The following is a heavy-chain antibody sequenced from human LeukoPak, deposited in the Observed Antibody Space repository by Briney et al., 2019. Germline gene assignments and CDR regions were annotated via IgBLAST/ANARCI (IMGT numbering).Heavy chain of an antibody. V-gene: IGHV4-59*01. CDR2: IYYTGST. CDR3: ARRGVVTATSFDAMDV. Sequence: PSETLSLTCTVSGGSISSYYWSWIRQPPGKGREWIGYIYYTGSTNYSTSLKSRVTISVDTSKTQFSLRLSSVTTADTAVYYCARRGVVTATSFDAMDVWGKGTTVTVSS. CDR1: GGSISSYY. J-gene: IGHJ6*03. D-gene: IGHD2-21*02.